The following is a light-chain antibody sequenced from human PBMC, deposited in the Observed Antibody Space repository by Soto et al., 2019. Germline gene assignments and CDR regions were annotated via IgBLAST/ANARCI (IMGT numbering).Light chain of an antibody. CDR1: SSNIGSNY. CDR2: RTN. CDR3: ASWDDSLSGFVV. V-gene: IGLV1-47*01. J-gene: IGLJ2*01. Sequence: QSVLTQPPSASGTPGQSGTISCSGSSSNIGSNYVSWYQHLPGTPPKLLIYRTNQRPSGVSGRFSGSKSGTSASLAISGLRSEDEADYYCASWDDSLSGFVVFGGGTTLTVL.